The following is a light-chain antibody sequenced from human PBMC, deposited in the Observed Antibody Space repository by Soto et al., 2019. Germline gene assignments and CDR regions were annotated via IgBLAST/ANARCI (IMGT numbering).Light chain of an antibody. CDR2: DAS. V-gene: IGKV3-11*01. Sequence: EIVLTQSPATLSLSPGERATLSCRASQSVSSYLAWYQQQPGQAPRLLIYDASIRATAIPARFSGSGSGTDVTTTISSLEPEDVAVYYCQQRSNWSPITFGQGTRLEIK. CDR1: QSVSSY. CDR3: QQRSNWSPIT. J-gene: IGKJ5*01.